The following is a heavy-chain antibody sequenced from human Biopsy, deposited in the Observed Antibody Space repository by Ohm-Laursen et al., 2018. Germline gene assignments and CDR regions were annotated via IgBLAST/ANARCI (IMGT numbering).Heavy chain of an antibody. J-gene: IGHJ6*02. Sequence: SDTLSLTCTVSGGSVSDSFHFWSWIRQPPGKGLEWIGDVYYCGTTNYNPSLKSRLTISVDTSKNQFSLNLNSVTAAGTAVYFCARDVKRYCSGTSCYSGYFGMDVWGQGTTVTVS. V-gene: IGHV4-61*01. CDR1: GGSVSDSFHF. D-gene: IGHD2-2*01. CDR3: ARDVKRYCSGTSCYSGYFGMDV. CDR2: VYYCGTT.